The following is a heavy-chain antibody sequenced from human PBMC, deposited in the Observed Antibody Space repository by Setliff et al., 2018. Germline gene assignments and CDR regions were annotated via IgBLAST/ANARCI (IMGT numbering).Heavy chain of an antibody. CDR1: GGSMSNYF. Sequence: SETLSLTCSVAGGSMSNYFWSWVRRPPGKGLEWIGFISSGGSTIYSPSLKSRVTISVDTSKNQFSLRLTSVTAADTALYYCTRSSNFWNGYLFDWWGQGSLVTVSS. CDR2: ISSGGST. D-gene: IGHD3-3*01. J-gene: IGHJ4*02. CDR3: TRSSNFWNGYLFDW. V-gene: IGHV4-4*08.